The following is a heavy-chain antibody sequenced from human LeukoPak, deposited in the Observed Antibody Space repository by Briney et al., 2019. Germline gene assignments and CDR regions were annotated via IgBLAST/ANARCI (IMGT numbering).Heavy chain of an antibody. V-gene: IGHV3-48*03. CDR1: GFTFSSYE. CDR3: ARARCSSTSCYRGYYGMDV. J-gene: IGHJ6*02. CDR2: ISSSGSTI. D-gene: IGHD2-2*01. Sequence: GGSLRLSCAASGFTFSSYEMNWVRQAPGKGLDWVSYISSSGSTIYYADSVKGRFTISRDNAKNSLYLQMNSLRAEDTAVYYCARARCSSTSCYRGYYGMDVWGQGTTVTVSS.